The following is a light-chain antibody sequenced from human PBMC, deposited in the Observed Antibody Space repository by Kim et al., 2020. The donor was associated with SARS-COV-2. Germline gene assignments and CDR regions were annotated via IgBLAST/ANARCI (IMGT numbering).Light chain of an antibody. V-gene: IGKV1-9*01. J-gene: IGKJ1*01. CDR1: QGISNY. CDR2: AAS. Sequence: ASVGDRVTVTCRASQGISNYLAWYQQSPGKAPKLLIYAASTLKSGVPSRFTGSGSGTEFTLSISSLQPEDFATYSCQQYDIHPPTFGQGTKVEIK. CDR3: QQYDIHPPT.